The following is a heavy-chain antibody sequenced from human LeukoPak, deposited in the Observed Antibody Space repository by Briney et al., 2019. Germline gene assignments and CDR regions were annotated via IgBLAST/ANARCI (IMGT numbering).Heavy chain of an antibody. CDR2: ISDDESNN. V-gene: IGHV3-30-3*01. Sequence: GRSLRLACAASGFTFSSSVVHWVRQAPGKGLEWVAFISDDESNNYYADSVKGRFTLSRDNSKNTLYLQMNSLRAEDTAVYYCARDQYGSGSYFAYWGQGTLVTVSS. D-gene: IGHD3-10*01. J-gene: IGHJ4*02. CDR1: GFTFSSSV. CDR3: ARDQYGSGSYFAY.